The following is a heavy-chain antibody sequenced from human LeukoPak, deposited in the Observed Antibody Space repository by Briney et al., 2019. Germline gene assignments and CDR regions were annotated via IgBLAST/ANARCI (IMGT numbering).Heavy chain of an antibody. CDR2: ISYDGGNK. J-gene: IGHJ6*04. V-gene: IGHV3-30*18. CDR3: AKDVPTYYYDSSGYLDY. Sequence: GGSLRLSCAASGFTFSTYGMHWVRQAPGKGLEWVAVISYDGGNKYYADSVKGRFTISRDNSKNTLYLQMNSLRAEDTAVYYCAKDVPTYYYDSSGYLDYWGKGTTVTVSS. D-gene: IGHD3-22*01. CDR1: GFTFSTYG.